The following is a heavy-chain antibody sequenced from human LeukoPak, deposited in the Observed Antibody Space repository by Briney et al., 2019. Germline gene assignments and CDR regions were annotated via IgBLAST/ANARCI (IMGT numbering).Heavy chain of an antibody. V-gene: IGHV4-59*01. CDR2: IYYSGST. J-gene: IGHJ3*02. CDR3: ARDGLLTSDAFDI. CDR1: GGSISSYY. Sequence: SETLSLTCTVSGGSISSYYWSWIRQPPGKGLEWIGYIYYSGSTNYNPSLKSRVTISVDTSKNQFSLKLSSVTAADTAVYYCARDGLLTSDAFDIWGQGTMATVSS. D-gene: IGHD3-16*01.